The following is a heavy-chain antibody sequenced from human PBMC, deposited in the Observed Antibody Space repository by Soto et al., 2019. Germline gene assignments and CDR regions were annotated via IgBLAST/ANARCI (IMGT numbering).Heavy chain of an antibody. CDR3: TRVRLGSSRSSDY. CDR1: GFTFSDHY. Sequence: EVQLVESGGGLVQPEGSLRLSCAASGFTFSDHYMDWVRQAPGKGLEWVGRIKNKANSYTTEYAAPVKGRVIISRDDSKNSVFLQMNRLKTDDTAVYDCTRVRLGSSRSSDYWGPGILVTVSS. D-gene: IGHD6-19*01. J-gene: IGHJ4*02. CDR2: IKNKANSYTT. V-gene: IGHV3-72*01.